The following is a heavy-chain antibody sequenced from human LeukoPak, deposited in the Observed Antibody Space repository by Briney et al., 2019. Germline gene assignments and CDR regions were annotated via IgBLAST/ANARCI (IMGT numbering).Heavy chain of an antibody. CDR3: AKEYCSNGVCYVGFDS. CDR1: GFTVSSNY. D-gene: IGHD2-8*01. CDR2: IYGGGNI. V-gene: IGHV3-53*01. Sequence: GGSLRLSCAASGFTVSSNYMNWVRQAPGKGLEWVSVIYGGGNIYYADSVKGRFIISRDNSKNTLNLRLNSLKAEDTAVYFCAKEYCSNGVCYVGFDSWGQGTLVTVSS. J-gene: IGHJ4*02.